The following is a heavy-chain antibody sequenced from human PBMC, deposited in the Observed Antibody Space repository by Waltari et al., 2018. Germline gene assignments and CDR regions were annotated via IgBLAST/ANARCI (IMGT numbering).Heavy chain of an antibody. Sequence: QVQLQESGPGLVIPSGTLSVSCTVSGDSISAYYWTWIRQTAGKGLEWIGRINTSGATTYNPSLRSRVAMSIDTSKRQFSLRLSFVTAADTAVYFCARAGGPLAYF. J-gene: IGHJ4*01. CDR2: INTSGAT. V-gene: IGHV4-4*07. D-gene: IGHD2-8*02. CDR1: GDSISAYY. CDR3: ARAGGPLAYF.